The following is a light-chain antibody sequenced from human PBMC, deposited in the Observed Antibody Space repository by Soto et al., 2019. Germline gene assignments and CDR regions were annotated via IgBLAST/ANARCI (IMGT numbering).Light chain of an antibody. CDR2: GAS. V-gene: IGKV3-20*01. Sequence: EIVMTQSPATLSVSPGERATLSCRASQSVSSNLAWYQQKPGQAPRLLIYGASTRATGIPDRFSGSGSGTEFTLTISRLEPEDFAVYYCQQYGSSLWTFGQGTKVDIK. J-gene: IGKJ1*01. CDR1: QSVSSN. CDR3: QQYGSSLWT.